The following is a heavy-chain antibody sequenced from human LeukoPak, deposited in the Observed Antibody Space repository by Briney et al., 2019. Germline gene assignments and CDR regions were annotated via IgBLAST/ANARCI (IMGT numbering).Heavy chain of an antibody. V-gene: IGHV4-34*01. CDR3: ARSRSYGYRHVDY. J-gene: IGHJ4*02. CDR2: INHSGST. CDR1: GGSFSGYY. Sequence: SETLSLTCADYGGSFSGYYWSWIRQPPGKGLEWIGEINHSGSTNYNPSLKSRVTISVDTSKNQFSLKLSSVTAADTAVYYCARSRSYGYRHVDYWGQGTLVTVSS. D-gene: IGHD5-18*01.